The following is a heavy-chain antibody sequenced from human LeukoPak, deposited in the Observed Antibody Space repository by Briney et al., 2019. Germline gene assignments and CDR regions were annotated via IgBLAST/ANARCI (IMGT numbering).Heavy chain of an antibody. Sequence: GGSLRLSCAASGFTFSSYAMHWVRQAPGKGLEWVAVISYDGSNKYYADSVKGRFTISRDNSKNTLYLQMNSLRAEDTAVYYCARAFSTTAFDYWGQGTLVTVSS. V-gene: IGHV3-30*04. CDR1: GFTFSSYA. D-gene: IGHD4-17*01. CDR2: ISYDGSNK. J-gene: IGHJ4*02. CDR3: ARAFSTTAFDY.